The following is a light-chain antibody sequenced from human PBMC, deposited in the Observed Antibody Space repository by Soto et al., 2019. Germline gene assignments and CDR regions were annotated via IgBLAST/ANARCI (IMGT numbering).Light chain of an antibody. CDR1: NSDIGNYDF. V-gene: IGLV2-14*03. Sequence: QSVLTRPASVSGSPGQSITISCTGANSDIGNYDFVSWYRQHPGEAPKVLIFDVSNRPSGISNRFSGSKSGNTASLTIYGLQAEDEADYFCSSYTSTSSFYVFGTGTKVTVL. CDR3: SSYTSTSSFYV. J-gene: IGLJ1*01. CDR2: DVS.